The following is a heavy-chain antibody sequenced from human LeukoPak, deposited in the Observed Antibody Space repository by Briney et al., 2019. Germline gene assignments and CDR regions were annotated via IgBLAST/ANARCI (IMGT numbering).Heavy chain of an antibody. CDR2: INSGSNYI. J-gene: IGHJ4*02. D-gene: IGHD2-15*01. CDR3: ARDKDRASAGRCYLPDD. Sequence: PGESLRLSCAASGVTFSSYNKNWVRLAPGKGLEWVSSINSGSNYINYADSVKGRFTISRDNAKDSVSLQMNSLRAEDTAVYYCARDKDRASAGRCYLPDDWGQGTLVTVSS. CDR1: GVTFSSYN. V-gene: IGHV3-21*01.